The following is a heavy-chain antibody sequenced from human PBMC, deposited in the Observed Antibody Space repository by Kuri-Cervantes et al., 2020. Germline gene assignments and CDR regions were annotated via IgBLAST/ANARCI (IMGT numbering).Heavy chain of an antibody. Sequence: GESLKISCKGSGYSFTSYWIGWVRQMPGKGLEWMGIIYPGDSDTRYSPSFQGQVTISADKTISTAYLQWSSLKAPDTAMYYCARTPPNFGHCVGDCYSDAFDTWGQGTMVTVSS. J-gene: IGHJ3*02. D-gene: IGHD2-21*01. V-gene: IGHV5-51*01. CDR1: GYSFTSYW. CDR3: ARTPPNFGHCVGDCYSDAFDT. CDR2: IYPGDSDT.